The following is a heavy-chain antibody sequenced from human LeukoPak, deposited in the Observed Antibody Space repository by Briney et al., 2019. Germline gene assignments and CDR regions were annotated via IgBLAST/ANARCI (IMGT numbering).Heavy chain of an antibody. J-gene: IGHJ4*02. D-gene: IGHD5-24*01. CDR2: MNPNSGNT. V-gene: IGHV1-8*02. Sequence: ASVKVSCKASGYTFTSYDINWVRQATGQGLEWMGWMNPNSGNTGYAQKFQGRVTMTREMSISTAYMEVSRLRSDDTAVYYCARDGSFDYWGQGTLVTVSS. CDR3: ARDGSFDY. CDR1: GYTFTSYD.